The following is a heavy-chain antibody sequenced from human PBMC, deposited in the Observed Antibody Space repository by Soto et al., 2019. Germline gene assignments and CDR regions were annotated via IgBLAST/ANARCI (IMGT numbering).Heavy chain of an antibody. V-gene: IGHV3-30-3*01. D-gene: IGHD2-2*01. CDR3: ARGTYQLLWEHYYGMDV. Sequence: GGSLRLSCAASGFTFSSYAMHWVRQAPGKGLEWVAVISYDGSNKYYADSVKGRFTISRDNSKNTLYLQMNSLRAEDTAVYYCARGTYQLLWEHYYGMDVWGQGTTVTVSS. CDR2: ISYDGSNK. CDR1: GFTFSSYA. J-gene: IGHJ6*02.